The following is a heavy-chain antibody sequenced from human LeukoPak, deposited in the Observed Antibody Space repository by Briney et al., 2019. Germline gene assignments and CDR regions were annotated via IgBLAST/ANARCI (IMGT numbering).Heavy chain of an antibody. V-gene: IGHV1-2*02. Sequence: ASVKVSCKASGYTFTGYYILWVRQAPGQGLEWMGWINPKSGDTNYAQKFQGRVTMTRDTSISTAYVEVRSLVSDDTAVYYCVRYCSSISCSSWGQGTLVTVSS. CDR1: GYTFTGYY. CDR2: INPKSGDT. J-gene: IGHJ4*02. CDR3: VRYCSSISCSS. D-gene: IGHD2-2*01.